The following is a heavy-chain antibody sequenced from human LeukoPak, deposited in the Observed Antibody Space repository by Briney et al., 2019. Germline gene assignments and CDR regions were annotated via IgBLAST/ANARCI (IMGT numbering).Heavy chain of an antibody. Sequence: GGSLRLSCSASGFTFSTYAMHWVRQAPGKGLEYVSGIGTNAGSSYYADSVKGRFTISRDNSKNTLYLQMSSLRVEDTATYYYVKQLGAGNFYYGMDVWGQGTTVTVSS. V-gene: IGHV3-64D*09. D-gene: IGHD1-26*01. CDR1: GFTFSTYA. J-gene: IGHJ6*02. CDR2: IGTNAGSS. CDR3: VKQLGAGNFYYGMDV.